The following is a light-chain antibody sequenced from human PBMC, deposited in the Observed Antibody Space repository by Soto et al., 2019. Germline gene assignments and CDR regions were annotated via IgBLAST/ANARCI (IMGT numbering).Light chain of an antibody. J-gene: IGKJ1*01. Sequence: VWTQYPGTLSLSPGERATLSCRASQSVSSSYLAWYQQKPGQAPRLLIHGAFTRATGIPARFSGSGSGTEFTLTISTLQSEDFAVYYCQLYTNWPWTFGQGTKVDI. CDR1: QSVSSSY. CDR3: QLYTNWPWT. CDR2: GAF. V-gene: IGKV3-15*01.